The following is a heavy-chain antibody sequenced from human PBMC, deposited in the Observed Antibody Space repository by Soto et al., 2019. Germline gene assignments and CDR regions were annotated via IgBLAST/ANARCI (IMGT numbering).Heavy chain of an antibody. CDR1: GGSISSYY. V-gene: IGHV4-59*08. D-gene: IGHD2-2*01. CDR2: IYYSGST. Sequence: SETLSLTCTVSGGSISSYYWSWIRQPPGKGLEWIGYIYYSGSTNYNPSLKSRVTISVDTSKNQFSLKLSSVTAADTAVYYCARHEYCSSTSCYGSNWFDPWGQGTLVTVSS. J-gene: IGHJ5*02. CDR3: ARHEYCSSTSCYGSNWFDP.